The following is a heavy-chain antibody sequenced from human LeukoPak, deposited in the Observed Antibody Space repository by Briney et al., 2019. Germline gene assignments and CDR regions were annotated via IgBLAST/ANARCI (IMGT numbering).Heavy chain of an antibody. CDR2: IWYDGSNK. D-gene: IGHD1-26*01. Sequence: GRSLRLSCAASGFTFSSYGMHWVRQAPGKGLEWVAVIWYDGSNKYYADSVKGRFTISRDNSKNTLYLQMNSLRAEDTAVYYCAKGAHGSYYGPFDYWGQGTLVTVSS. V-gene: IGHV3-33*06. CDR1: GFTFSSYG. CDR3: AKGAHGSYYGPFDY. J-gene: IGHJ4*02.